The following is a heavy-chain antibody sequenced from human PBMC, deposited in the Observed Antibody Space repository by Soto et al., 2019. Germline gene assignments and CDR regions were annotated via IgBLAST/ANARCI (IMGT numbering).Heavy chain of an antibody. J-gene: IGHJ4*02. CDR1: GFTFSDHY. D-gene: IGHD2-8*02. CDR2: TRNKANSYTT. CDR3: ARAGPANPSPQGPYYFDY. Sequence: GGSLRLSCAASGFTFSDHYMDWVRQAPGKGLEWVGRTRNKANSYTTEYAASVKGRFTISRDDSKNSLYLQMNSLKTEDTAVYYCARAGPANPSPQGPYYFDYWGQGTLVTVSS. V-gene: IGHV3-72*01.